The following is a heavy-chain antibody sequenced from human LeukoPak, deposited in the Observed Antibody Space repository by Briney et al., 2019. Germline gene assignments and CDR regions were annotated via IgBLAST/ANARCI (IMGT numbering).Heavy chain of an antibody. CDR2: IYTFDNT. J-gene: IGHJ4*02. CDR3: AREWGSTSRRPLDS. D-gene: IGHD2-2*01. CDR1: GGSIRGYY. Sequence: PSETLSLTCTVSGGSIRGYYWTWVRQLAGKGLEWIGRIYTFDNTNYNPSLKSRVSMSIDTSNNHFSLNLDAVTAADSAIHYCAREWGSTSRRPLDSWGQGSLVTVSS. V-gene: IGHV4-4*07.